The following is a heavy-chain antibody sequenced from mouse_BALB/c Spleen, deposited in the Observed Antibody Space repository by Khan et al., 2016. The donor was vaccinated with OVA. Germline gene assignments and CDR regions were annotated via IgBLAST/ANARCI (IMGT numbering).Heavy chain of an antibody. V-gene: IGHV1-80*01. CDR2: IYPGDGDT. D-gene: IGHD1-1*01. CDR1: GYAFSSYW. CDR3: ARRCITTVGAEGYAMDY. Sequence: QVQLQQSGAELVRPGSSVKISCKASGYAFSSYWMNWVKQRPGQGLEWIVQIYPGDGDTNYNGKFKGKATLTADKSSSTAYMQLSSLTSEDSAVDFCARRCITTVGAEGYAMDYWGQGTSVTVSS. J-gene: IGHJ4*01.